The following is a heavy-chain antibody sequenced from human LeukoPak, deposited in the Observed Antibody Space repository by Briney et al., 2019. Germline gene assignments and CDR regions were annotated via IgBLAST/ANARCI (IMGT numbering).Heavy chain of an antibody. V-gene: IGHV1-18*01. CDR1: GYTFTSYG. CDR3: ARGVAGYCSSTSCYPFDP. Sequence: ASVKVSCKASGYTFTSYGISWVRQAPGQGLEWMGWISAYNGNTNYAQKLQGRVTMTTDTSTSTAYMELRSLRSEDTAVYYCARGVAGYCSSTSCYPFDPWGQRTLVTVSS. D-gene: IGHD2-2*01. J-gene: IGHJ5*02. CDR2: ISAYNGNT.